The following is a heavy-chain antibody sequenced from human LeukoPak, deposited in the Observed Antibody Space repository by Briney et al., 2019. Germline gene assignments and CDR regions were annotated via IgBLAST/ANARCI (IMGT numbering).Heavy chain of an antibody. V-gene: IGHV4-59*01. J-gene: IGHJ1*01. CDR2: IYHSGST. CDR3: ARGGAARLHFQN. CDR1: GGSISTYY. Sequence: KTSETLSLTCTVSGGSISTYYWNWIRQPPGKGLEWIGYIYHSGSTNYSPSLQSRVTISEDTSKNQFSLNLNSVTAADTAVYYCARGGAARLHFQNWGQGTLVTVSS. D-gene: IGHD6-6*01.